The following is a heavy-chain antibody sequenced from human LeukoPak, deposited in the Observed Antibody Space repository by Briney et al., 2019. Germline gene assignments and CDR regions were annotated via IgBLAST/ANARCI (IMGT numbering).Heavy chain of an antibody. Sequence: GGSLRLSCAASGFTFRSYEMNWVHQAPGKGLEWVSYISSSGSTIYYADSVKGRFTISRDNAKNSLYLQMNSLRAEDTAVYYCARERAGLSYYGMDVWGQGTTVTVSS. CDR1: GFTFRSYE. J-gene: IGHJ6*02. D-gene: IGHD2/OR15-2a*01. CDR3: ARERAGLSYYGMDV. V-gene: IGHV3-48*03. CDR2: ISSSGSTI.